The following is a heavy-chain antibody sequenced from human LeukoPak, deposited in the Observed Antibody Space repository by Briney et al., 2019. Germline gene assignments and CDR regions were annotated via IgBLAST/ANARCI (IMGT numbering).Heavy chain of an antibody. CDR2: IYSSGST. J-gene: IGHJ4*02. CDR3: ARGPYSSSWLFDS. CDR1: GGSISSDY. Sequence: KPSETLSFTRTVSGGSISSDYWSWIRQPPGKGLEWIAYIYSSGSTNYNPSLKSRVTISVDTSKNQFSLKLSSVTPADTAVYYCARGPYSSSWLFDSWGQGTLVTVSS. V-gene: IGHV4-59*01. D-gene: IGHD6-13*01.